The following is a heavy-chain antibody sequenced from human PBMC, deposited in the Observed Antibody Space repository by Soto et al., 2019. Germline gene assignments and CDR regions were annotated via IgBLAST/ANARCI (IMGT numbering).Heavy chain of an antibody. D-gene: IGHD3-10*01. CDR2: ISHSGDST. CDR1: GFTFSNYA. V-gene: IGHV3-23*01. Sequence: GGSLRLSCAASGFTFSNYAMNWVRQAPGKGLEWVSGISHSGDSTYYADSVKGRFTISRDNSKNTLYLQMNSLRAEDTAVYYCVKDLVAGVTIDTYWRQGILLTVSS. CDR3: VKDLVAGVTIDTY. J-gene: IGHJ4*02.